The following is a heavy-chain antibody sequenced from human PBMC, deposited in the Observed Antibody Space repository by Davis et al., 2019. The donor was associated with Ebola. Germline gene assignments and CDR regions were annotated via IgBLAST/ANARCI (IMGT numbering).Heavy chain of an antibody. Sequence: GSLRLSCAASGFTFSTAWMNWVRQPPGKGLEWIGEITHSGSTNYNPSLKSRVTISVDTSKNQFSLKLSSVTAADTAVYYCARGGSYWGQGTLVTVSS. J-gene: IGHJ4*02. CDR1: GFTFSTAW. CDR3: ARGGSY. V-gene: IGHV4-34*01. CDR2: ITHSGST. D-gene: IGHD3-10*01.